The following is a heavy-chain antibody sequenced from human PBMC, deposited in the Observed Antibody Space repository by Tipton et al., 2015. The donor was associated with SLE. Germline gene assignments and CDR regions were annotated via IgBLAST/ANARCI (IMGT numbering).Heavy chain of an antibody. J-gene: IGHJ6*02. CDR3: AKGQYSSNWYDYYYGMDV. CDR2: IYSGGST. CDR1: GFTVSSNY. V-gene: IGHV3-53*01. Sequence: SLRLSCAASGFTVSSNYMSWVRQAPGKGLEWVSVIYSGGSTYYADSVKGRFTISRDNSKNTLYLQMNSLRAEDTAVYYCAKGQYSSNWYDYYYGMDVWGRGTTVSASS. D-gene: IGHD6-13*01.